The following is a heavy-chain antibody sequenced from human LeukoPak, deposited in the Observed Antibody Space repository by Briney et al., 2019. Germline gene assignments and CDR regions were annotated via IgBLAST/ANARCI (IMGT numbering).Heavy chain of an antibody. CDR3: ARGGRYDFWSGSDYYYYGMDV. V-gene: IGHV4-4*07. CDR1: GDSISSYY. CDR2: IYTSGST. Sequence: SETLSLPCTVSGDSISSYYWSWIRQPAGKGLEWIGRIYTSGSTNYNPSLKSRVTMSVDTSKNQFSLKLSSVTAADTAVYYCARGGRYDFWSGSDYYYYGMDVWGQWTTVTVSS. J-gene: IGHJ6*02. D-gene: IGHD3-3*01.